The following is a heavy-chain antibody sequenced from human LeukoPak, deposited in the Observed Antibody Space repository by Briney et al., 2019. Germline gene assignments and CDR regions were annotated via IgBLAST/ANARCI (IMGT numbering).Heavy chain of an antibody. CDR3: ARGHYGMDV. V-gene: IGHV3-11*01. CDR2: ISGSGRSI. J-gene: IGHJ6*02. Sequence: AGGSLRLSCAASGFTFSDYYMSWIRQAPGKGLEWVSYISGSGRSIYYPDSVKGRFTISRENAKNSMYLRMNSLRAEDTAVYYCARGHYGMDVWGQGTTVTVSS. CDR1: GFTFSDYY.